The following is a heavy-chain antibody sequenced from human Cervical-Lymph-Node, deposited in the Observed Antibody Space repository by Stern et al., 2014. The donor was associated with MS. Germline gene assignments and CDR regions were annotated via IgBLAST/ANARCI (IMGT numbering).Heavy chain of an antibody. D-gene: IGHD1-26*01. CDR1: GFPFSSHS. CDR3: AREPQGGAWYYGMDV. V-gene: IGHV3-21*06. Sequence: VQLVQSGGGLVKPGGSLLLSCAASGFPFSSHSMNWVRQAPGKGLEWVSSISSVGSFYAESVQGRFTISRDNAKDSLFLQMNSLRVDDTAVYYCAREPQGGAWYYGMDVWGKGTTVTVSS. CDR2: ISSVGS. J-gene: IGHJ6*04.